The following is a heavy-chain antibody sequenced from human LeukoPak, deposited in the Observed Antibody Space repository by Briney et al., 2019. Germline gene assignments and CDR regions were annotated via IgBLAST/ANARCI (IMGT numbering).Heavy chain of an antibody. D-gene: IGHD2-2*01. V-gene: IGHV1-2*02. CDR1: GYTFTAYY. CDR2: INPNSGGT. J-gene: IGHJ6*03. Sequence: ASVKVSCKAAGYTFTAYYIHWVRQAPGQGLEWMGWINPNSGGTDYAQNFQGRVTLTSDTSITTAYLELSRLRSDDTAVYYCAKARGLYCSSISCYDCDVWGKETTVTVS. CDR3: AKARGLYCSSISCYDCDV.